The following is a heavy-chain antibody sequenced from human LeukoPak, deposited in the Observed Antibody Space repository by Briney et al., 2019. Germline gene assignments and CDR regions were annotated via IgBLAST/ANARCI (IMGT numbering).Heavy chain of an antibody. V-gene: IGHV3-30*04. CDR1: GFTFSSYA. CDR3: AREHSWGYFDY. Sequence: GRSLRLSCAASGFTFSSYAMHWVRQAPGKGLEWVAVISYDGSNKYYADSVKGRFTISRDNSKNTLYLQMNSLRAEDTAVYYCAREHSWGYFDYWGQGTLVTVSS. D-gene: IGHD3-16*01. J-gene: IGHJ4*02. CDR2: ISYDGSNK.